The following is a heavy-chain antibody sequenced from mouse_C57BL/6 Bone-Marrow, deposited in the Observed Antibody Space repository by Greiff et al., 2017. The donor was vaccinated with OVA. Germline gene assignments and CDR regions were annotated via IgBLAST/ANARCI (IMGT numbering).Heavy chain of an antibody. V-gene: IGHV1-55*01. D-gene: IGHD2-12*01. Sequence: QVQLQQPGAALVKPGASVKMSCKASGYPFTSYWITWVKQRPGHGLEWIGDIYPGSGSTNYNEKFKRKATLTVDTSSSTAYMQLSSLTSEDSAVYYCALRRGFDYWGQGTTLTVSA. CDR1: GYPFTSYW. CDR3: ALRRGFDY. CDR2: IYPGSGST. J-gene: IGHJ2*01.